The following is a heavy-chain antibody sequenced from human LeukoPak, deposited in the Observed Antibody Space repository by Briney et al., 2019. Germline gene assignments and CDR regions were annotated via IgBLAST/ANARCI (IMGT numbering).Heavy chain of an antibody. V-gene: IGHV4-39*07. CDR3: ARAASNCDFWSGYWDNWFDP. Sequence: SETLSLTCTVSGGSISSSSYYWGWIRQPPGKGLEWIGSIYYSGSTYYNPSLKSRVTISVDTSKNQFSLKLSSVTAADTAVYYCARAASNCDFWSGYWDNWFDPWGQGTLVTVSS. CDR1: GGSISSSSYY. J-gene: IGHJ5*02. CDR2: IYYSGST. D-gene: IGHD3-3*01.